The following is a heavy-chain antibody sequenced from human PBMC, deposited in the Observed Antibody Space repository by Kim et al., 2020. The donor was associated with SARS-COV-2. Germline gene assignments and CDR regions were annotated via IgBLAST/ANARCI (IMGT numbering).Heavy chain of an antibody. Sequence: SETLSLTCTVSGDSISSSYWSWVRQPVGKGLEWIGRIYYTGTINYNPSLKSRVTLSLDKSKNQVSLMLTSLTAADTALYYCVKEDFRDTWFFDLWGRCTLVPVSS. D-gene: IGHD4-17*01. CDR3: VKEDFRDTWFFDL. V-gene: IGHV4-4*07. CDR2: IYYTGTI. CDR1: GDSISSSY. J-gene: IGHJ2*01.